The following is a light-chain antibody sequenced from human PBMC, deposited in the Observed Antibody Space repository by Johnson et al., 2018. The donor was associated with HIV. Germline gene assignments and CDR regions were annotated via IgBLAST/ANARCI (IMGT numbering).Light chain of an antibody. CDR2: DNN. CDR1: SSNIGNNY. Sequence: QSVLTQPPSVSAAPGQKVTISCSGSSSNIGNNYVSWYQQLPGTAPKLLIYDNNKQPSGIPDRFSGSKSGTSATLGITGLQTGDEADYYCGTWDSSLSAGFYVVGTGTKVTVL. CDR3: GTWDSSLSAGFYV. J-gene: IGLJ1*01. V-gene: IGLV1-51*01.